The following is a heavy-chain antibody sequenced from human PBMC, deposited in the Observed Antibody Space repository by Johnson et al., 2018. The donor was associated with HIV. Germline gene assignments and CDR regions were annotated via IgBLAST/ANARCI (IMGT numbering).Heavy chain of an antibody. V-gene: IGHV3-30-3*01. CDR2: TSNDGSNK. D-gene: IGHD1-26*01. J-gene: IGHJ3*02. CDR3: ARESYLVYAFDI. Sequence: QVQVVESGGGLVQPGRSLRLSCAGSGITFSGYAMHWVRQAPGKGLEWVAVTSNDGSNKYYADSVKGRFTISRDNSKNTLYLQMNSLRAEDTAVYYCARESYLVYAFDIWGQGTMVTVSS. CDR1: GITFSGYA.